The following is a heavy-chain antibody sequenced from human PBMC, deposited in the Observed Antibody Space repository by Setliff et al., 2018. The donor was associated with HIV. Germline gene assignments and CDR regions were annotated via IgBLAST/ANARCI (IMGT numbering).Heavy chain of an antibody. D-gene: IGHD2-2*01. CDR1: GGSFSNSY. CDR2: ISHSGSA. CDR3: ARDQRPHGVQPPYWYFDL. V-gene: IGHV4-34*01. J-gene: IGHJ2*01. Sequence: SETLSLTCAVYGGSFSNSYYNWIRQPPGKGLEWVGQISHSGSATYNSSLKSRVTMSVDTSKNQFSLTLTSLTAADTAIYYCARDQRPHGVQPPYWYFDLGGRGTPITVPQ.